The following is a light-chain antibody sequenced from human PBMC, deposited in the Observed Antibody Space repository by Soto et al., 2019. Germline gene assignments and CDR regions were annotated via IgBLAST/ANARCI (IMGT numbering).Light chain of an antibody. Sequence: QSVLTQPPSVSGAPGQRDTISCTGSSSNIGAGYEVHWYQQLPGTAPKVLIYGNINRPSGVPDRFSGSKSGTSASLAITGLQAEDEADYYCQSYDSRLSGYVFGTGTKVTVL. J-gene: IGLJ1*01. CDR3: QSYDSRLSGYV. V-gene: IGLV1-40*01. CDR2: GNI. CDR1: SSNIGAGYE.